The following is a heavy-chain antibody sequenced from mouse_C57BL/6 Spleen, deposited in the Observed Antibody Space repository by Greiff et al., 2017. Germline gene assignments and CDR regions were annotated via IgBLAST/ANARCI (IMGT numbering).Heavy chain of an antibody. Sequence: VQLQQSGPGLVQPSQSLSITCPVSGFSLTSYGVHWVRQSPGKGLEWLGVIWSGGSTDYNAAFIFRLSISKDNSKSQVFFKMNSLQADDTAIYYCASDDYELAMDYWGQGTSVTVSS. CDR1: GFSLTSYG. D-gene: IGHD2-4*01. CDR2: IWSGGST. V-gene: IGHV2-2*01. CDR3: ASDDYELAMDY. J-gene: IGHJ4*01.